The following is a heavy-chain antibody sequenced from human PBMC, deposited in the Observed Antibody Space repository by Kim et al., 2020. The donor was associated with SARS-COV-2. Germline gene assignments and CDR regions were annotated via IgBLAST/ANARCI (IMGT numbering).Heavy chain of an antibody. V-gene: IGHV3-20*04. CDR2: IYWNGAGT. D-gene: IGHD3-16*01. CDR1: GFSFDDYG. J-gene: IGHJ4*02. Sequence: GGSLRLSCLVYGFSFDDYGMNWVRQGPGKGLEWVSGIYWNGAGTGYADSVKGRFTMSRDNAKNSLYLQMNSLRAEDTALYYCVTGLHNDGYAGIDYWGQGTLVTVSS. CDR3: VTGLHNDGYAGIDY.